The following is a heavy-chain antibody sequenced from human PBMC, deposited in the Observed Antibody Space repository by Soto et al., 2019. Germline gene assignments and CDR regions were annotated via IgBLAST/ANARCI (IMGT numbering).Heavy chain of an antibody. J-gene: IGHJ4*02. CDR1: GGSISSGGYY. CDR2: IYFSGST. V-gene: IGHV4-31*03. D-gene: IGHD2-2*01. CDR3: ARGIVVVPAAYFDS. Sequence: QVQLQESGPGLVKPSQTLSLSCTVSGGSISSGGYYWSWIRQHPGKGLEWIGYIYFSGSTYYNPSLKGRVTISVDTSENQFSLKLSSVTAADTAVYSCARGIVVVPAAYFDSWGQGILVTVSS.